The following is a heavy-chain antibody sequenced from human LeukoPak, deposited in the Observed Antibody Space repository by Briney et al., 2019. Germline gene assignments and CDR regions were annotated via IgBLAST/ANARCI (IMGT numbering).Heavy chain of an antibody. CDR1: GYTFTGYY. D-gene: IGHD3-10*01. Sequence: GASVKVSCKASGYTFTGYYMHWVRQAPGQGLEWMGRINPNSGGTSYAQKFQGRVTMTRDTSISTAYMELSRLRSDDTAVYYCARDLVTMVRGVIFPFYYYYYMDVWGKGTTVTVSS. V-gene: IGHV1-2*06. CDR2: INPNSGGT. J-gene: IGHJ6*03. CDR3: ARDLVTMVRGVIFPFYYYYYMDV.